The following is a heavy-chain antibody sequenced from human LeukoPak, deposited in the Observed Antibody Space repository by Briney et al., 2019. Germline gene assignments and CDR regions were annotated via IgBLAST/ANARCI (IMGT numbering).Heavy chain of an antibody. V-gene: IGHV3-7*04. Sequence: GGSLRLSCAASGFTFSSYEMNWIRQAPGRGREWVTNKKQDGSEKYYVDSVKGRFTISRDNAKRSLYLQMNSLRAEDTAVYYCARSASSVFDYWGQGTLVTVSS. D-gene: IGHD6-25*01. CDR2: KKQDGSEK. CDR3: ARSASSVFDY. J-gene: IGHJ4*02. CDR1: GFTFSSYE.